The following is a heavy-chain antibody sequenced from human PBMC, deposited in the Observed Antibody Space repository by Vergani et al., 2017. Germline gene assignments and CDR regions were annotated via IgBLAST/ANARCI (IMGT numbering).Heavy chain of an antibody. CDR2: IIPIFGTA. V-gene: IGHV1-69*01. J-gene: IGHJ6*02. CDR3: ASPWLEPRAPHYYYYGMDV. Sequence: QVQLVQSGAEVKKPGSSVKVSCKASGGTFSSYAISWVRQAPGHGLEWMGGIIPIFGTANYAQKFQGRVTITADESTSTAYMELSSLRSEDTAVYYCASPWLEPRAPHYYYYGMDVWGQGTTVTVSS. CDR1: GGTFSSYA. D-gene: IGHD1-14*01.